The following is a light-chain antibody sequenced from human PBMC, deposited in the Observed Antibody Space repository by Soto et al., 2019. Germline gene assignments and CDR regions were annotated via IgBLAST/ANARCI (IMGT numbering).Light chain of an antibody. V-gene: IGKV3-11*01. CDR3: LHRGNWPRT. J-gene: IGKJ2*01. Sequence: IVLTQSPATLSLSPGERATLSCRASQSVTTYLSWYQQKPGQAPRLLIYDASNRATDIPARISGSGSGTDDTLTISSLEPEDFAVYYCLHRGNWPRTVGQGTKLEIK. CDR1: QSVTTY. CDR2: DAS.